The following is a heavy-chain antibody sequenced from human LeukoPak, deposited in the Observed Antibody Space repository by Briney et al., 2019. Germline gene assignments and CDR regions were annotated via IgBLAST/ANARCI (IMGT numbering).Heavy chain of an antibody. CDR2: IIPILGIA. J-gene: IGHJ4*02. CDR1: GGTFSSYT. D-gene: IGHD2-2*01. V-gene: IGHV1-69*02. CDR3: ATYCSSTSCSGHFDY. Sequence: GSSVKVSCKASGGTFSSYTISWVRQAPGQGLEWMGGIIPILGIANYAQKFQGRVTITADKSTSTAYMELSSLRSEDTAVYYCATYCSSTSCSGHFDYWGQGTLVTVSS.